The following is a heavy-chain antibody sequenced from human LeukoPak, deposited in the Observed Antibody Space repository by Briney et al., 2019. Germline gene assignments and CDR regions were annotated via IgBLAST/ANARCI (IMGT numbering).Heavy chain of an antibody. V-gene: IGHV4-31*03. J-gene: IGHJ4*02. CDR3: ARDSGYSYGPFDY. CDR1: GGSISSGAYY. D-gene: IGHD5-18*01. Sequence: PSETLSLTCTVSGGSISSGAYYWSWIRQHPAKGLEWIGYIYYSGSTYYNPSLKSRVTISVDTSKNQFSLKLSSVTAAGTAVYYCARDSGYSYGPFDYWGQGTLVTVSS. CDR2: IYYSGST.